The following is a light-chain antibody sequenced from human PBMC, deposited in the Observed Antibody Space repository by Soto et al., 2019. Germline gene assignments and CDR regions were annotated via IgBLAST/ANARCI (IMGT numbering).Light chain of an antibody. J-gene: IGLJ1*01. V-gene: IGLV2-8*01. CDR3: TPYAGFNHIV. Sequence: QSALTQPPSASGSPGQSVTIPCTGTSSDVGGYNFDCWYQHHPGKAPKLMIYEVTKRPSGVPDRFSGSKSDNTPSLTVSGLQAEDEADYYCTPYAGFNHIVFGTGTKLTVL. CDR1: SSDVGGYNF. CDR2: EVT.